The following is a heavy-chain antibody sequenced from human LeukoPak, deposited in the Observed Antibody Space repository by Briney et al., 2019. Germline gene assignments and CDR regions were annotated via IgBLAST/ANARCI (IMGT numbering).Heavy chain of an antibody. CDR2: INHSGST. V-gene: IGHV4-34*01. CDR1: GGSFSGYY. CDR3: ARGDLIKNWFDP. D-gene: IGHD3-16*01. J-gene: IGHJ5*02. Sequence: SETLSLTCAVYGGSFSGYYWSWIRQPPGKGLEWIGEINHSGSTNYNPSLKSRVTISVDTSKNQFSLKLSSVTAADTAVYYCARGDLIKNWFDPWGQGTLVTASS.